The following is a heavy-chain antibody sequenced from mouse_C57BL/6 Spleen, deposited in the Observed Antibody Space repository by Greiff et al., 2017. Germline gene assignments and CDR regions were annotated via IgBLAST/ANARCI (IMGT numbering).Heavy chain of an antibody. CDR3: ARDCYGSSYDAMDY. D-gene: IGHD1-1*01. V-gene: IGHV5-17*01. CDR1: GFTFSDYG. CDR2: ISSGCSTT. Sequence: EVQLVESGGGLVKPGGSLKLSCAASGFTFSDYGMHWVRQAPEKGLEWVAYISSGCSTTYYADTEKGRFTISKDNDKNTLFLQMTNLRSEDTAMYYCARDCYGSSYDAMDYWGQGTSVTVSS. J-gene: IGHJ4*01.